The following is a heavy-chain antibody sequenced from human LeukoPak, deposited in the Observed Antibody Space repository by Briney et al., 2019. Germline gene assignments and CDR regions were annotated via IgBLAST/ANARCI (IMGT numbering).Heavy chain of an antibody. Sequence: PGGSLRLSCAASGFTFSASSMHWVRQAPGKGPEWVALISDDGSNESFADSVKGRFTISRDNSKNTLYLQMNSLRADDTAVYYCAKDHQVSYFDYWGQGTLVTVSS. CDR3: AKDHQVSYFDY. D-gene: IGHD6-6*01. CDR2: ISDDGSNE. V-gene: IGHV3-30*04. J-gene: IGHJ4*02. CDR1: GFTFSASS.